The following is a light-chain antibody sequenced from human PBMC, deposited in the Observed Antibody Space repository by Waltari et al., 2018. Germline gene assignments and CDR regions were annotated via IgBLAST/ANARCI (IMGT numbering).Light chain of an antibody. CDR2: EVS. V-gene: IGLV2-23*02. J-gene: IGLJ1*01. Sequence: QSALTQPASVSGSPGRSIPISCTGTSRDIGGYGLVSWYQHHPGKAPKVKIYEVSKRPSGVPDRFSGSRSGNTASLTISGLQAEDEADYYCCSYASSGTFVFGTGTKVTVL. CDR1: SRDIGGYGL. CDR3: CSYASSGTFV.